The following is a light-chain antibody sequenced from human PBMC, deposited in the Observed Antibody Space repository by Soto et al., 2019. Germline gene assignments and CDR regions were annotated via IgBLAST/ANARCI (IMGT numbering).Light chain of an antibody. V-gene: IGKV3-11*02. J-gene: IGKJ2*01. Sequence: EMVLTQSPATLSLSPGDRATLSCRASQSVGRYLAWYQQRPGQAPRLLIYDSSNRVTGIPARFSGNGSCRDFTLTISSLEPEDFAVYYCQYHTDWPPYTFGQGTTLEI. CDR2: DSS. CDR3: QYHTDWPPYT. CDR1: QSVGRY.